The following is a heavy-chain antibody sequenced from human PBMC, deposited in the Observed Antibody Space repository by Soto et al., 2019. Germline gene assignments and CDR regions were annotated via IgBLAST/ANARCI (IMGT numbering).Heavy chain of an antibody. CDR3: TRHEGVGGWAARPGYMDV. J-gene: IGHJ6*03. CDR1: GGSISSYY. V-gene: IGHV4-59*08. CDR2: IYYSGST. D-gene: IGHD6-19*01. Sequence: SETLSLTCTVSGGSISSYYWSWIRQPPGKGLEWIGYIYYSGSTNYNPSLKSRVTISVDTSKNQFSLKLSSVTAADTAVYYCTRHEGVGGWAARPGYMDVWGKGTTVTVSS.